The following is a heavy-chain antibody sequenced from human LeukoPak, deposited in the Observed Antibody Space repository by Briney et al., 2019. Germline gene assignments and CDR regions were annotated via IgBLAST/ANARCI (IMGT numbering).Heavy chain of an antibody. D-gene: IGHD2-2*02. J-gene: IGHJ4*02. CDR2: INPYNGNT. Sequence: ASVKVSCKASGYTFTTYGISWVRQAPGQGLECMGWINPYNGNTNYAQKLQGRFTMTTDTSTSTAYMELRSLRSDDTAVYYCARELYGRFEYWGQGTLVTVSS. V-gene: IGHV1-18*01. CDR1: GYTFTTYG. CDR3: ARELYGRFEY.